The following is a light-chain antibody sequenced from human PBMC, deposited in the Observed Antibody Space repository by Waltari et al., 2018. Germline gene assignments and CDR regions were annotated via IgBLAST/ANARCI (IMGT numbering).Light chain of an antibody. Sequence: QSVMTQPPPAPGTPGQRVSLPCSGSNSHLARNYQYWYQQLPGAAPKLLIFRNNQRPSGVPDRFSGSKYGTSAFLAISELRSEDEAVYYCASWDDSHYVFGTGTKLTVL. J-gene: IGLJ1*01. CDR3: ASWDDSHYV. CDR1: NSHLARNY. V-gene: IGLV1-47*01. CDR2: RNN.